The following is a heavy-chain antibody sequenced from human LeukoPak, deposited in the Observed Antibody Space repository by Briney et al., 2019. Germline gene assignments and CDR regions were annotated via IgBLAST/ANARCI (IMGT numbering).Heavy chain of an antibody. D-gene: IGHD6-13*01. Sequence: PGASLRLSCAASGFTFSNFGLHWVRQAPGKGLEWVANIKQDGSEKYYVDSVKGRFTISRDNAKNSLYLQMNSLRAEDTAVYYCASRAGYSSSWSAFDYWGQGTLVTVSS. CDR1: GFTFSNFG. J-gene: IGHJ4*02. CDR3: ASRAGYSSSWSAFDY. CDR2: IKQDGSEK. V-gene: IGHV3-7*05.